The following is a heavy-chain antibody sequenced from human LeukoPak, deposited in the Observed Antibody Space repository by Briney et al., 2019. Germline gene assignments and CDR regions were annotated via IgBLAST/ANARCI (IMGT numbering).Heavy chain of an antibody. J-gene: IGHJ6*02. CDR1: GFTVSSNY. V-gene: IGHV3-66*01. D-gene: IGHD4-23*01. CDR3: ARDYDYGGNPDYYYGMDV. Sequence: GGSLRLSCAASGFTVSSNYMSWVRQAPGKGLEWVSVIYSGGSTYYADSVKGRFTISRDNSKNTLYLQMNSLRAEDTAVYYCARDYDYGGNPDYYYGMDVWGQGTTVTVSS. CDR2: IYSGGST.